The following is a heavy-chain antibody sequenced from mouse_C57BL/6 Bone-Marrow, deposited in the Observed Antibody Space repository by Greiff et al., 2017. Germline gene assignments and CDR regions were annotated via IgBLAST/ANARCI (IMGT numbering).Heavy chain of an antibody. CDR2: ISDGGSYT. V-gene: IGHV5-4*01. Sequence: EVQGVESGGGLVKPGGSLKLSCAASGFTFSSYAMSWVRQTPEKRLEWVATISDGGSYTNYPDNVKGRFTISRDNAKNNLYLQMSHLKSEDTAMYYCARDTTVVAIDYWGQGTTLTVSS. J-gene: IGHJ2*01. D-gene: IGHD1-1*01. CDR3: ARDTTVVAIDY. CDR1: GFTFSSYA.